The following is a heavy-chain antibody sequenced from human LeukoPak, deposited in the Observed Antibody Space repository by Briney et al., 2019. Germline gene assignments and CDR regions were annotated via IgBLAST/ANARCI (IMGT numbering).Heavy chain of an antibody. D-gene: IGHD6-19*01. CDR1: GFTFSDYY. Sequence: GGSLRLSCAASGFTFSDYYRSWIRQAPGKGLEWVSYISSSGSTIYYADSVKGRFTISRDNAKNSLYLQMNSLRAEDTAVYYCARDRDISGWYRARYYYYGMDVWGQGTTVPVSS. CDR2: ISSSGSTI. J-gene: IGHJ6*02. V-gene: IGHV3-11*01. CDR3: ARDRDISGWYRARYYYYGMDV.